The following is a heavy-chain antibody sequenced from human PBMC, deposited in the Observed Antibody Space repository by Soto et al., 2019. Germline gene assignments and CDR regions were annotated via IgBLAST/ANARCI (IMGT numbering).Heavy chain of an antibody. V-gene: IGHV1-3*01. J-gene: IGHJ4*02. CDR2: INAGNGNT. D-gene: IGHD1-20*01. CDR3: ARGYNWKGDFDY. CDR1: GYTFTRYA. Sequence: ASVKVSCKASGYTFTRYAMHWVRQAPGQRLEWMGWINAGNGNTKYSQKFQGRVTITRDTSASTAYMELSSLRSEDTAVYYCARGYNWKGDFDYWGQGSLVTVSS.